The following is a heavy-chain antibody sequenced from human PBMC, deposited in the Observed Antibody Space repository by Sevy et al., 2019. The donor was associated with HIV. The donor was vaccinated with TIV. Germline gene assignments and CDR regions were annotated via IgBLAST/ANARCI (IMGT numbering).Heavy chain of an antibody. J-gene: IGHJ6*02. CDR2: IWSDGNKK. V-gene: IGHV3-33*01. CDR3: ARGPLRYCTSTSCYEGDYYYYGMDV. Sequence: GGSLRLSCAASGFTFSNYGIHWVRQPPGKGLEWVAVIWSDGNKKYYADSVKGRFTISRDNSKNTLFRQMNSLRAEDTAVYYCARGPLRYCTSTSCYEGDYYYYGMDVWGQGTTVTVSS. CDR1: GFTFSNYG. D-gene: IGHD2-2*01.